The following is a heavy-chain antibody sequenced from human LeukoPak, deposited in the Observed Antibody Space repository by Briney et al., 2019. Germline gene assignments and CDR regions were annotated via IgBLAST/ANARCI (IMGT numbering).Heavy chain of an antibody. CDR1: GFTLRNYA. Sequence: GGSLRLSCAASGFTLRNYAMSWVRQAPGKGLEWVSSIGAGDKYADSVKGRFTISRDNSKNTLYLQMNSLRAEDTAVYYCAEGDLAVAGTIDYWGQGTLVTVSS. CDR3: AEGDLAVAGTIDY. V-gene: IGHV3-23*01. CDR2: IGAGD. D-gene: IGHD6-19*01. J-gene: IGHJ4*02.